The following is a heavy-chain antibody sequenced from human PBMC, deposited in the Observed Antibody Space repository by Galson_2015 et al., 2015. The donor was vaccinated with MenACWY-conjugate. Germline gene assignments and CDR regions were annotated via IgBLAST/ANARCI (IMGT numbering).Heavy chain of an antibody. CDR2: ISSGGSTI. J-gene: IGHJ4*02. V-gene: IGHV3-48*04. Sequence: SLRLSCAASGFTFSTYPMNWVRQAPGKGLEWVSYISSGGSTIHYADSVKGRFTISRDNAKNSLYLQMKSLRAEDTAVYYCARDYYGDYALDFWGQGTLVTVSS. CDR1: GFTFSTYP. D-gene: IGHD4-17*01. CDR3: ARDYYGDYALDF.